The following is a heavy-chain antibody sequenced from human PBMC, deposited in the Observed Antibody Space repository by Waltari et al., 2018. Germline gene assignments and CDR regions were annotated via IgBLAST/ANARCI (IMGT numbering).Heavy chain of an antibody. D-gene: IGHD3-10*01. CDR3: ARDPGRVGFDY. J-gene: IGHJ4*02. CDR2: IRHDNSEI. Sequence: EVQLVESGGGLVQPGGSLRLSWAAPGFTFSNYWMSWVRQAPGKGLEWVANIRHDNSEIYYVDSVKGRFTISRDNAKNSLFLQMNSLRGEDTAVYYCARDPGRVGFDYWGQGTLVTVSS. CDR1: GFTFSNYW. V-gene: IGHV3-7*01.